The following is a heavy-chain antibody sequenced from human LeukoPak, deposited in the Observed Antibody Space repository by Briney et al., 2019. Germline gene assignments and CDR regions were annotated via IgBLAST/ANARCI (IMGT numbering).Heavy chain of an antibody. CDR3: AKGASGSYYYFDY. D-gene: IGHD1-26*01. CDR2: IHNSGST. J-gene: IGHJ4*02. CDR1: GGSISSSAYH. Sequence: SETLSLTCTVSGGSISSSAYHWGWIRQPPGKGLEWIGCIHNSGSTYYNPSLKSRVTISVDTSKNQFSLQLSSVTAADTAVYYCAKGASGSYYYFDYWGQGTLVTVSS. V-gene: IGHV4-39*07.